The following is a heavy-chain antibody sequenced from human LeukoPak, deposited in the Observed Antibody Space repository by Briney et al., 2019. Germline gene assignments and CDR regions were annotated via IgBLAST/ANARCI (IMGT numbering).Heavy chain of an antibody. CDR1: GDSISSGDYY. D-gene: IGHD3-10*01. Sequence: SETLSLTCTVSGDSISSGDYYWSWIRQPAGKGLEWIGRIYTSGSTNYNPSLKSRVTISVDTSKNQFSLKLSSVTAADTAVYYCARDLGSVDPWGQGTLVTVPS. V-gene: IGHV4-61*02. CDR2: IYTSGST. J-gene: IGHJ5*02. CDR3: ARDLGSVDP.